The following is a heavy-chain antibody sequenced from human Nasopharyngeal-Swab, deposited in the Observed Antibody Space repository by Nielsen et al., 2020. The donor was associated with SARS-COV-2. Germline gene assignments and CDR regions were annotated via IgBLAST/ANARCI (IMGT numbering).Heavy chain of an antibody. J-gene: IGHJ4*02. CDR1: GFTFSGYE. CDR3: ARERWPYFFDF. D-gene: IGHD2-15*01. V-gene: IGHV3-48*03. Sequence: GSLRLSCAASGFTFSGYEMNWVRQAPGKGLEWVSYISTSGNTIYYADSVKGRFTISRDNAKNSLYLQMNSLRAEDTAVYYCARERWPYFFDFWGQGSLVTVSS. CDR2: ISTSGNTI.